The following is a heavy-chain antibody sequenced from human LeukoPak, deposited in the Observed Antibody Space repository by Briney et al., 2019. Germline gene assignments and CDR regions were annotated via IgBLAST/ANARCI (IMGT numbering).Heavy chain of an antibody. CDR2: IYHSGST. V-gene: IGHV4-30-2*01. CDR3: ARLPTFTGPFWSGHYERGYWFDP. D-gene: IGHD3-3*01. CDR1: GGSISSGGYY. J-gene: IGHJ5*02. Sequence: SQTLSLTCTVSGGSISSGGYYWSWIRQPPGKGLEWIGYIYHSGSTYYNPSLKSRVTISVDRSKNQFSLKLSSVTAADTAVYYCARLPTFTGPFWSGHYERGYWFDPWGQGTLVTVSS.